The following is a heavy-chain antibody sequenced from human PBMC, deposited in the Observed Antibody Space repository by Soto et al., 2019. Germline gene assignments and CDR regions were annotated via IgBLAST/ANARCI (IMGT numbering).Heavy chain of an antibody. CDR2: MYWDDDK. V-gene: IGHV2-5*02. Sequence: QITLKESGPTLVKPTQTLTLTCTFSGFSLSTSGVGVGWIRQPPGTALAWLALMYWDDDKRYSPSLKRRLTIAKDTPKDQVVLTMTNMDPVDTVTYYRAHRRPNYDYWSGYYTGDYVDLWGHGSLVTVFS. CDR3: AHRRPNYDYWSGYYTGDYVDL. D-gene: IGHD3-3*01. J-gene: IGHJ4*01. CDR1: GFSLSTSGVG.